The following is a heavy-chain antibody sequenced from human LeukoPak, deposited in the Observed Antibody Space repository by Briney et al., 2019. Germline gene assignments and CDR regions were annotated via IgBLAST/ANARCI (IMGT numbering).Heavy chain of an antibody. CDR2: IAVYNGYT. J-gene: IGHJ6*02. CDR3: ARLLSTYYYDMDV. Sequence: GASVKVSCEASGFIFTSHGISWVRQAPGQGLEWMGWIAVYNGYTDYAQKFQGRVIMTIDTSTDTAFMELRSLRSDDTAVYYCARLLSTYYYDMDVWGQGTTVTVSS. V-gene: IGHV1-18*01. CDR1: GFIFTSHG. D-gene: IGHD1-26*01.